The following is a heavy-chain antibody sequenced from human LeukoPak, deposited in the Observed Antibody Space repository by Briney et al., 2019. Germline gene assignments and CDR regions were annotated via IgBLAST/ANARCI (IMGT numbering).Heavy chain of an antibody. J-gene: IGHJ4*02. CDR3: ARDQINSSGWYIDY. Sequence: GGSLRLSCAASGFAFSSYALHWVRRAPGKGLEWVSATGGDTYYADSVMGRFTISRDNAKKSLYFHMNSLIAEDMAVYYCARDQINSSGWYIDYWGQGTLVTVSS. V-gene: IGHV3-47*01. CDR1: GFAFSSYA. D-gene: IGHD6-19*01. CDR2: TGGDT.